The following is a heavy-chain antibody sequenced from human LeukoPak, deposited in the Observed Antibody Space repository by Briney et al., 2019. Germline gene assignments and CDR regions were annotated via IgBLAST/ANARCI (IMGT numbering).Heavy chain of an antibody. CDR2: ISSSSSYI. CDR3: ARDISGSYYPAFDI. V-gene: IGHV3-21*01. D-gene: IGHD1-26*01. CDR1: GFTFSSYS. Sequence: PGGSLRLSCAASGFTFSSYSMNWVRQAPGKGLEWVSSISSSSSYIYYADSVKGRFTISRDNAKNSLYLQMNSLRAEDTAVYYCARDISGSYYPAFDIWGQGTMVTVSS. J-gene: IGHJ3*02.